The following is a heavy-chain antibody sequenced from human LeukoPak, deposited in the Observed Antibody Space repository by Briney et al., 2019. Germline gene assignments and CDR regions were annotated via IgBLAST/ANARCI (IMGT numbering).Heavy chain of an antibody. V-gene: IGHV4-39*01. Sequence: SETLSLTCTVSGGSISSSSYYWGWIRQPPGKGLEWIGSIYYSGSTYYNPSLKSRVTISVDTSKNQFSLKLSSVTAADTAVYYCAGRGEWNCGGDCSVDYWGQGTLVTVSS. CDR2: IYYSGST. D-gene: IGHD2-21*02. CDR1: GGSISSSSYY. J-gene: IGHJ4*02. CDR3: AGRGEWNCGGDCSVDY.